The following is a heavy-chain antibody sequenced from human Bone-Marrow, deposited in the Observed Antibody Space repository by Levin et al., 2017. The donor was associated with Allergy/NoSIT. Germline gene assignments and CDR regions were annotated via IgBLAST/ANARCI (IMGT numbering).Heavy chain of an antibody. J-gene: IGHJ4*02. CDR2: ISWNSGSI. CDR1: GFTFDDYA. D-gene: IGHD6-6*01. V-gene: IGHV3-9*01. Sequence: LPGGSLRLSCAASGFTFDDYAMHWVRQAPGKGLEWVSGISWNSGSIGYADSVKGRFTISRDNAKNSLYLQMNSLRAEDTALYYCAKAPLESSSSFDYWGQGTLVTVSS. CDR3: AKAPLESSSSFDY.